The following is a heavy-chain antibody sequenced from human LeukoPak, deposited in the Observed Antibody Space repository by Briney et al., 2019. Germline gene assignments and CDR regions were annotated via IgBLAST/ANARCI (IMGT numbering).Heavy chain of an antibody. V-gene: IGHV3-21*01. Sequence: PGGSLRLSCAASGFTFSTYSMNWVRQAPGKGLEWVSSISSSSHIFYADSVKGRFTISRDSAKNSLYLEMNSLRAEDTAVYYCAREPRSRTLDYWGQGTLVTVSS. CDR2: ISSSSHI. J-gene: IGHJ4*02. CDR1: GFTFSTYS. CDR3: AREPRSRTLDY. D-gene: IGHD2-15*01.